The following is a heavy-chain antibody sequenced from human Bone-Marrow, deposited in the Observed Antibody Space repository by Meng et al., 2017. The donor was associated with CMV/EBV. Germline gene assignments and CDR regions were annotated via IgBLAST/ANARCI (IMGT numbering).Heavy chain of an antibody. D-gene: IGHD1-26*01. CDR3: ARDLVEPPYYYYGMDV. Sequence: GESLKISCAASGFTVSSNYMSWVRQAPGKGLEWVSVIYSGGSTYYADSVKGRFTISRDNSKNTLYLQMNSLRAEDTAVYYCARDLVEPPYYYYGMDVWGQGTTVAVSS. CDR1: GFTVSSNY. V-gene: IGHV3-53*01. J-gene: IGHJ6*02. CDR2: IYSGGST.